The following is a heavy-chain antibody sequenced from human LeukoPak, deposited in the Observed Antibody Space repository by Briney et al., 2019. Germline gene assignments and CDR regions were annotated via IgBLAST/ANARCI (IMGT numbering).Heavy chain of an antibody. J-gene: IGHJ3*02. D-gene: IGHD2-15*01. CDR2: ISAYNGNT. V-gene: IGHV1-18*01. CDR3: ATPLGYCSGGSCYSEAFDI. Sequence: ASVKVSCKASGYTFTSYGISWVRQAPGQGLEWMGWISAYNGNTNYAQKLQGRVTMTTDTSTSTAYMELRSLRSDDTAVYYCATPLGYCSGGSCYSEAFDIWGQGTMVTVSS. CDR1: GYTFTSYG.